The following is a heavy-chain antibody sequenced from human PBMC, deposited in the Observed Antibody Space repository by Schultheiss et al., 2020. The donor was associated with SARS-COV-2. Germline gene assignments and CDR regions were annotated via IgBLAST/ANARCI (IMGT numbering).Heavy chain of an antibody. Sequence: GESLKISCAASGFTFSDYYMSWIRQAPGKGLEWVSYISSSSSYTNYADSVKGRFTISRDNAKNSLYLQMNSLRAEDTAVYYCARDQTVVVPAAMRGTDWFDPWGQGTLVTVSS. V-gene: IGHV3-11*06. J-gene: IGHJ5*02. CDR3: ARDQTVVVPAAMRGTDWFDP. CDR2: ISSSSSYT. CDR1: GFTFSDYY. D-gene: IGHD2-2*01.